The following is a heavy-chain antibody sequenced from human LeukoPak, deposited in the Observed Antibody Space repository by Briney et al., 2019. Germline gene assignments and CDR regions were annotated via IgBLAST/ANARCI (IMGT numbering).Heavy chain of an antibody. CDR1: GIDFRASG. CDR2: IQTDGRDK. CDR3: ARGGGPVVIGSFDS. D-gene: IGHD2-2*01. V-gene: IGHV3-30*02. Sequence: GGSLRLSCAASGIDFRASGMHWVRQAPGMGLEWVTFIQTDGRDKYYAASVAGRFTISGDNSKNTVYLNMNNLRPDDTALYYCARGGGPVVIGSFDSWGQGTLVTVSS. J-gene: IGHJ4*02.